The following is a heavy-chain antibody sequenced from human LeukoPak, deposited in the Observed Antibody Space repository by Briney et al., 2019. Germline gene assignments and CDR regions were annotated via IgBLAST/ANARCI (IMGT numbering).Heavy chain of an antibody. D-gene: IGHD3-10*01. J-gene: IGHJ5*02. CDR3: ARVGWFGELLFDP. Sequence: PGGSLRLSCAASGFTFSSYSMNWVRRAPGKGLEWVSSISSSSSYIYYADSVKGRFTISRDNAKNSLYLQMNSLRAEDTAVYYCARVGWFGELLFDPWGQGTLVTVSS. CDR2: ISSSSSYI. V-gene: IGHV3-21*01. CDR1: GFTFSSYS.